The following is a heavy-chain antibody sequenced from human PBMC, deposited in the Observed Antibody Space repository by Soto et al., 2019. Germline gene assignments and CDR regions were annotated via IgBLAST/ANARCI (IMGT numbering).Heavy chain of an antibody. Sequence: SVKVSCKASGGTFSSYAISWVRQAPGQGLEWMGGIIPIFGTANYAQKFQERVTITRDMSTSTAYMELSSLRSEDTAVYYCAADPDLFTGIAAELGAIWGQGTLVPVS. CDR2: IIPIFGTA. CDR3: AADPDLFTGIAAELGAI. CDR1: GGTFSSYA. V-gene: IGHV1-69*05. J-gene: IGHJ4*02. D-gene: IGHD6-13*01.